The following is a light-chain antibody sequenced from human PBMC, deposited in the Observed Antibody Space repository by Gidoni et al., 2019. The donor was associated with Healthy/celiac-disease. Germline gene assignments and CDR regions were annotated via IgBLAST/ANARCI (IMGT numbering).Light chain of an antibody. Sequence: IQMTQSPSSLSASVGDRVTITCRASQSISSYLNWYQQKPGKAPKLLIYAASSLQSGVPARFSGSGSGTECTLTISSRQPEDVATYYCQQSYSTPPTFXXXTKVEIK. CDR3: QQSYSTPPT. J-gene: IGKJ1*01. CDR2: AAS. V-gene: IGKV1-39*01. CDR1: QSISSY.